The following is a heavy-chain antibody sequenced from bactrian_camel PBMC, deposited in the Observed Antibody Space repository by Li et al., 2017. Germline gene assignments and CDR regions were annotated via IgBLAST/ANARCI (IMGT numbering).Heavy chain of an antibody. Sequence: HVQLVESGGGSVQAGGSLRLSCAASGFTFSNYYMSWIRQAPGKALEWVSSIDTGGTNTYYADSVKDRLTISRDNAMYTLYLQMNTLKPEDTAVYYCVSLVGRPLVHQGTQVTV. CDR2: IDTGGTNT. J-gene: IGHJ4*01. D-gene: IGHD2*01. V-gene: IGHV3-2*01. CDR1: GFTFSNYY.